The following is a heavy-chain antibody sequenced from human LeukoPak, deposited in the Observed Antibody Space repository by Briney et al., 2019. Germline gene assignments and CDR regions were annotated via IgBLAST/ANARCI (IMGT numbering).Heavy chain of an antibody. D-gene: IGHD1-1*01. Sequence: PSETLSLTCTVSGGSIRSHHWTWIRQAPGKRLEWIGYTFHTGATYYNPSLRSRVTISIDTSKNQFSLKVTSVTTADTAVYYCAKRDRGGWFDPWGQGTLVTVSS. CDR2: TFHTGAT. J-gene: IGHJ5*02. CDR3: AKRDRGGWFDP. V-gene: IGHV4-59*11. CDR1: GGSIRSHH.